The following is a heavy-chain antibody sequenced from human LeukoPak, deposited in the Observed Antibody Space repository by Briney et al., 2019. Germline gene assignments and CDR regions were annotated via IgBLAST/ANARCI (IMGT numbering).Heavy chain of an antibody. D-gene: IGHD6-13*01. CDR1: GFTFSNAW. V-gene: IGHV3-15*01. Sequence: GGYLRLSCAASGFTFSNAWLSWVRQAPGQGLTWVGRIKSKTDGGTTDYAAPVKCRFTISRDDSKNTLYLQMNTLKTEDTAVYYCTTDGWTAAGNFDYWGQGTLVTVSS. CDR2: IKSKTDGGTT. CDR3: TTDGWTAAGNFDY. J-gene: IGHJ4*02.